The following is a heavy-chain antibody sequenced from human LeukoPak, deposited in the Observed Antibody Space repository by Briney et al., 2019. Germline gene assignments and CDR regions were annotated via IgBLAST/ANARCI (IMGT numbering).Heavy chain of an antibody. V-gene: IGHV4-61*02. CDR3: ARDPSRQIYYFDY. J-gene: IGHJ4*02. CDR1: GGSISSSSYY. Sequence: SQTLSLTCTVSGGSISSSSYYWGWIRQPAGKGLEWIGRIYTSGSTNYNPSLKSRVTMSVDTSKNQFSLKLSSVTAADTAVYYCARDPSRQIYYFDYWGQGTLVTVSS. CDR2: IYTSGST.